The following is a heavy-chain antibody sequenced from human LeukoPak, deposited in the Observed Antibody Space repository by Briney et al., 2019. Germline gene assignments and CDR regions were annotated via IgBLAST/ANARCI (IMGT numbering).Heavy chain of an antibody. CDR3: ASDCSGGSCPAY. CDR2: IYHSGST. D-gene: IGHD2-15*01. J-gene: IGHJ4*02. Sequence: SETLSLTCTVSGGPISSSSYYWGWIRQPPGKGLEWIGSIYHSGSTYYNPSLKSRVTISVDTSKNQFSLKLSSVTAADTAVYYCASDCSGGSCPAYWGQGTLVTVSS. V-gene: IGHV4-39*07. CDR1: GGPISSSSYY.